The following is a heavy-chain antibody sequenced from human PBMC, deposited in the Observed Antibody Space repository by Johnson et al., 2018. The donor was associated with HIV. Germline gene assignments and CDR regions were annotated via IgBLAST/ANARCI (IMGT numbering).Heavy chain of an antibody. V-gene: IGHV3-7*05. Sequence: VQLVESGGGLVQPGGSLRLSCAASGFTFSSYWMSWVRQAPGKGLEWVANIKQAGSEKYYVDSVKGRFTISRDNAKNSLYLQMNSLRAEDTAVYYCARDPDVTPGAFDIWGQGTMVTVSS. CDR1: GFTFSSYW. CDR2: IKQAGSEK. CDR3: ARDPDVTPGAFDI. J-gene: IGHJ3*02. D-gene: IGHD2-15*01.